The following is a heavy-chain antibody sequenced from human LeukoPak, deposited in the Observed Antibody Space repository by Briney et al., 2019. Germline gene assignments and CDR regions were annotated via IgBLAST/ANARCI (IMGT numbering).Heavy chain of an antibody. CDR1: GFTFSSYG. V-gene: IGHV3-30*02. J-gene: IGHJ5*02. CDR3: AREGSSGYANWFDP. Sequence: GGSLRLSCAASGFTFSSYGMHWVRQAPGKGLEWVAFIRYDGSNKYYADSVKGRFTISRDNAKNSLYQQMNSPRAEDTAVYYCAREGSSGYANWFDPWGQGTLVTVSS. CDR2: IRYDGSNK. D-gene: IGHD3-22*01.